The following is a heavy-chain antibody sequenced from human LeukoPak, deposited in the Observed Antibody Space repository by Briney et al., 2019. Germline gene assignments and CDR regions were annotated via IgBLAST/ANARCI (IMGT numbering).Heavy chain of an antibody. CDR1: GYSFTSYW. D-gene: IGHD3-16*01. CDR2: IYPGDSDT. CDR3: ARSPSWAPHWFDS. Sequence: PGESLRISCTGSGYSFTSYWICWVRQMPGKGLEWMGIIYPGDSDTRYSPSFQGQVTISADKSTDTAYLQWSSLKASDTGIYYCARSPSWAPHWFDSWGQGTLVTVSS. J-gene: IGHJ5*01. V-gene: IGHV5-51*01.